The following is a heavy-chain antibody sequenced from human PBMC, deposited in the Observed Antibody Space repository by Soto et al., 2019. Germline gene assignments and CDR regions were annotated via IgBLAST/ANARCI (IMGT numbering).Heavy chain of an antibody. J-gene: IGHJ3*02. D-gene: IGHD3-9*01. CDR1: GYTFTSYG. CDR3: ARDRDILTGYYIRDAFDI. Sequence: ASVKVSCKASGYTFTSYGISWVRQAPGQGLEWMGWISAYNGNTNYAQKLQGRVTMTTDTSTSTAYMELRSLRSDDTAVYYCARDRDILTGYYIRDAFDIWGQGTMVTVSS. CDR2: ISAYNGNT. V-gene: IGHV1-18*01.